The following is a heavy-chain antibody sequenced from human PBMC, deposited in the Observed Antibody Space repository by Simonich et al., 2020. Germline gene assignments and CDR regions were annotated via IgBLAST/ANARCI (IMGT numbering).Heavy chain of an antibody. CDR1: GFTFSSYA. CDR2: ISGSGGST. Sequence: GGGLVQPGGSLRLSCAASGFTFSSYAMSWVRQAPGKGLEWVSAISGSGGSTYYADSVKCRFTISRDNSKNTLCLQMNSLRAEDTDVYYCAKDLGERITMIVVVIDAFDIWGQGTMVTVSS. J-gene: IGHJ3*02. CDR3: AKDLGERITMIVVVIDAFDI. D-gene: IGHD3-22*01. V-gene: IGHV3-23*01.